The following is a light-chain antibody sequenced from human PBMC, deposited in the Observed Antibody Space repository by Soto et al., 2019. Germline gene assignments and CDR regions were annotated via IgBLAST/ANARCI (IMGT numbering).Light chain of an antibody. CDR1: QSINNY. CDR3: QQSYSTPQT. V-gene: IGKV1-39*01. J-gene: IGKJ1*01. Sequence: GGRVTITCRASQSINNYLNWYQQKPGKAPKLLIDTTSSLQSGVPSRFSGSGSATDFTLTISSLQPEDFASYYCQQSYSTPQTFGQGTKVDIK. CDR2: TTS.